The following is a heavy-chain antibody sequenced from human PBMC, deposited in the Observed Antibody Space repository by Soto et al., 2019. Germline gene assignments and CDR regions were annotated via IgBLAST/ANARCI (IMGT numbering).Heavy chain of an antibody. V-gene: IGHV3-53*01. Sequence: EVQLVESGGGLIQPGGSLRLSCAASGFTVSSNYMSWVRQAPGKGLEWVSVIYSGGSTYYADSVKGRFTISRDNSKNTLYLQMNSLRAEDTAVYYCAIGYFDWLPRKWGYYFDYWGQGTLVTVSS. CDR1: GFTVSSNY. CDR3: AIGYFDWLPRKWGYYFDY. D-gene: IGHD3-9*01. J-gene: IGHJ4*02. CDR2: IYSGGST.